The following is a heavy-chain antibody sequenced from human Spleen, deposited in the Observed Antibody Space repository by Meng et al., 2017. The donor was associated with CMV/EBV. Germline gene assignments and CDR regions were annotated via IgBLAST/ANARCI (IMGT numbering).Heavy chain of an antibody. D-gene: IGHD4-11*01. CDR1: GGSISSSSYY. Sequence: SETLSLTCTVPGGSISSSSYYWGWIRQPPGKGLEWIGSIYYSGSTYYNPSLKSRVTISVDTSKNQFSLKLSSVTAADTAVYYCARDRVTTGANYGMDVWGQGTTVTVSS. V-gene: IGHV4-39*07. CDR2: IYYSGST. J-gene: IGHJ6*02. CDR3: ARDRVTTGANYGMDV.